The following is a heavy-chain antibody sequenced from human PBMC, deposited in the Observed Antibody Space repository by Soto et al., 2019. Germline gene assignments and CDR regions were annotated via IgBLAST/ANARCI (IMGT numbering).Heavy chain of an antibody. Sequence: SETLSLTCAVYGGSFSGYSWSWIRQPPGKGLEWIGEINHSGSTNYTPSLKSRVTISVDTSKNQFSLKLSSVTAADTAVYYSARGPRILWFGELYYYYYGMDVWGQGTTVTVSS. V-gene: IGHV4-34*01. CDR2: INHSGST. CDR3: ARGPRILWFGELYYYYYGMDV. D-gene: IGHD3-10*01. CDR1: GGSFSGYS. J-gene: IGHJ6*02.